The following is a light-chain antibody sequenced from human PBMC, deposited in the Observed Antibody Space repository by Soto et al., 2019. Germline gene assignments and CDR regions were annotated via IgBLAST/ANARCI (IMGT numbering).Light chain of an antibody. CDR1: SSDVGGYKY. CDR2: EVS. J-gene: IGLJ2*01. CDR3: SSYTSSSTLVV. Sequence: QSALTQPPSASGSPGQSVTISCTGTSSDVGGYKYVSWYQQHPGKAPKLLIYEVSKRPSGVPDRFSGSKSGNTASLTVSGLQAADEADYYCSSYTSSSTLVVFGGGTKLTVL. V-gene: IGLV2-8*01.